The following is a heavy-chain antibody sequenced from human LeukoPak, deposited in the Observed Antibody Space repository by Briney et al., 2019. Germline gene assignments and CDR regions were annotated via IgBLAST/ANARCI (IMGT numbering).Heavy chain of an antibody. Sequence: PSETLSLTCAVYGGSFSAYYWSWIRQPPGKGLEWIGEINHSESTNYNPSLKSRVTISVDTSKNQISLKLSSVTAADTAVYYCARGFGFLEWLLKGYYYYGLDVWGPGATVTVSS. J-gene: IGHJ6*02. CDR2: INHSEST. CDR1: GGSFSAYY. D-gene: IGHD3-3*01. CDR3: ARGFGFLEWLLKGYYYYGLDV. V-gene: IGHV4-34*01.